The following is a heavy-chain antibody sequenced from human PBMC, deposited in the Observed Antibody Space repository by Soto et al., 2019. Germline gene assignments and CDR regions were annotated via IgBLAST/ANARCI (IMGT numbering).Heavy chain of an antibody. CDR1: GGSISSGGSY. D-gene: IGHD5-18*01. CDR2: IDYSVST. CDR3: ARDRIQLGDAFDI. J-gene: IGHJ3*02. Sequence: PSQTLSLTCTVSGGSISSGGSYWSWICQHPGKGLAWVGYIDYSVSTFYNPSLKSRVTISVDTSKNQFSLKVNSMNAADTAVYYGARDRIQLGDAFDILAQGSMVTV. V-gene: IGHV4-31*03.